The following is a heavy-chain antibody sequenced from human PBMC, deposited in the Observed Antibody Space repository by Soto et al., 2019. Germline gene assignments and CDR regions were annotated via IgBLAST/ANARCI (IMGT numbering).Heavy chain of an antibody. D-gene: IGHD3-10*01. CDR1: GFTFSSYG. CDR2: IWYDGSNK. J-gene: IGHJ3*02. CDR3: ARMGYGSGSFLMGDAFDI. Sequence: QVQLVESGGGVVQPGRSLRLSCAASGFTFSSYGMHWVRQAPGKGLEWVAVIWYDGSNKYYADSVKGRFTISRDNSKNTLYLQMNSLRAEETAVYYCARMGYGSGSFLMGDAFDIWGQGTMVTVSS. V-gene: IGHV3-33*01.